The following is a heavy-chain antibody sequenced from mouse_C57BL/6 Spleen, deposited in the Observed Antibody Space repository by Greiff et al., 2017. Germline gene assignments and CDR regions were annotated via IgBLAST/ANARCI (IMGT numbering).Heavy chain of an antibody. CDR1: GYTFTSYW. D-gene: IGHD2-4*01. J-gene: IGHJ2*01. V-gene: IGHV1-59*01. CDR3: ARGMNDYDGTPFDD. CDR2: IDPSDSYT. Sequence: QVQLQQPGAELVWPGPLVKLSCKASGYTFTSYWMLWVKQRPGQGLEWIGVIDPSDSYTNYNQKFKGKATLNVDTSSSTAYMQLSRLTSEDSAVYYCARGMNDYDGTPFDDWGKGTTLTVSS.